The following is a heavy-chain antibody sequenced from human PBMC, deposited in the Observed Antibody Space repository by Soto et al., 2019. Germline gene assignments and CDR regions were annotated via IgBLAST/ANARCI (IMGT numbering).Heavy chain of an antibody. CDR1: GFTFSSYA. CDR2: ISGSGGRT. J-gene: IGHJ3*02. Sequence: EVQLLESGGGLVQPGGSLRLSCAASGFTFSSYAMSWVRQAPGKGLEWVSAISGSGGRTYYPDSVKGRFTISRDRSKNTLYLQMNSLRAEDTAVYYCAVIVVVVAAPYDAFDIWGQGTMVTVSS. D-gene: IGHD2-15*01. CDR3: AVIVVVVAAPYDAFDI. V-gene: IGHV3-23*01.